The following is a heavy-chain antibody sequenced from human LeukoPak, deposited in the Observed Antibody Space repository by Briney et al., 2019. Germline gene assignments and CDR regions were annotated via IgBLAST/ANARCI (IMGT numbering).Heavy chain of an antibody. CDR2: ISDSGART. CDR3: ASDYFLDY. CDR1: GFTFSSYA. V-gene: IGHV3-23*01. Sequence: GGSLRLSCAASGFTFSSYAMTWVRQAPGRGLEWVSTISDSGARTNYADSAKGRFTISRDNSMNTLYLQMNSLRADDTAVYYCASDYFLDYWGQGTLATVSS. D-gene: IGHD6-25*01. J-gene: IGHJ4*02.